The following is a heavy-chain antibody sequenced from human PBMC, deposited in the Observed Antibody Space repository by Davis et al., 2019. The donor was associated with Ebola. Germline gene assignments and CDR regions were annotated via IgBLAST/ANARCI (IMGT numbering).Heavy chain of an antibody. D-gene: IGHD6-19*01. V-gene: IGHV1-18*01. CDR1: GGTFSSYT. Sequence: AASVKVSCKASGGTFSSYTISWVRQAPGQGLEWMGWISAYNGNTNYAQKLQGRVTMTTDTSTSTAYMELRSLRSEDTAVYYCARVGDDSGWYVGIYWGQGTLVTVSS. CDR3: ARVGDDSGWYVGIY. CDR2: ISAYNGNT. J-gene: IGHJ4*02.